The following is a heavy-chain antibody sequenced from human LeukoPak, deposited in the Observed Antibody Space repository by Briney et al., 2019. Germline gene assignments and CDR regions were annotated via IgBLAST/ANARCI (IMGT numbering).Heavy chain of an antibody. D-gene: IGHD5-24*01. J-gene: IGHJ4*02. CDR3: ASAQDLREPSDY. CDR1: GGSISSSSYY. Sequence: PSETLSLTCTVSGGSISSSSYYWGWIRQPPGKGLEWIGSIYYSGSTYYNPSLKSRVTISVDTSKNQFSLKLSSVTAADTAVYYCASAQDLREPSDYWGQGTLVTVSS. V-gene: IGHV4-39*01. CDR2: IYYSGST.